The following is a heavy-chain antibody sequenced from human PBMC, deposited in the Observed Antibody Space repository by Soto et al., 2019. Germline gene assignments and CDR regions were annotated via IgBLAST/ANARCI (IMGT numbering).Heavy chain of an antibody. J-gene: IGHJ6*02. CDR2: MYNTGST. Sequence: QVQLQESGPGLVKPSETLSLTCTVSGGTISRYYRSWILQPPGKGLEWIGYMYNTGSTVYNPSFKSRVTISVDTSKNQFSLKLNFVTAADTAVYYCARDLWGYCGTDCYPLDVWGQGTTVTVSS. CDR3: ARDLWGYCGTDCYPLDV. CDR1: GGTISRYY. D-gene: IGHD2-21*02. V-gene: IGHV4-59*01.